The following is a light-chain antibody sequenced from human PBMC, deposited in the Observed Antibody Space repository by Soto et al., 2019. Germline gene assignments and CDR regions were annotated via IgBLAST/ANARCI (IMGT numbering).Light chain of an antibody. CDR3: SSYAGSNSYD. J-gene: IGLJ1*01. V-gene: IGLV2-8*01. Sequence: HSALTQPPSASGSPGQSVTISCTRTSSDVGGYNYVSWSQQHPGKAPKLMIYELIKRPSGVPDRFSGSKSGNTASLTVSGHQAEDEADYYCSSYAGSNSYDFGTGTNVTVL. CDR2: ELI. CDR1: SSDVGGYNY.